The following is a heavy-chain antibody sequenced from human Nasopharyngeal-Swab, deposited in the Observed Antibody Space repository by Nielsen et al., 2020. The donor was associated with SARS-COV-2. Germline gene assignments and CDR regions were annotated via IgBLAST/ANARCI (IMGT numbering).Heavy chain of an antibody. Sequence: SETRSLTCTVSGGSVSSGSYYWSWIRQPPGKGLEWIWYVYYSGRTNCNPSLKSRVTISVDTSKNQFSLNLSSVTAADTAVYYCARDEIGGRVDYWGQGTLVTVSS. CDR1: GGSVSSGSYY. V-gene: IGHV4-61*01. D-gene: IGHD2-21*01. J-gene: IGHJ4*02. CDR3: ARDEIGGRVDY. CDR2: VYYSGRT.